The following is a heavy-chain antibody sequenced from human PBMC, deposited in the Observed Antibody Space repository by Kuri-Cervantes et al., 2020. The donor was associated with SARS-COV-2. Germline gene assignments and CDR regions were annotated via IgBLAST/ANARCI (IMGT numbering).Heavy chain of an antibody. Sequence: SETLSLTCIVSGVAIDSNSYYWVWIRQAPGKGLEWIGGIYYSGSTYHNPSLKRRVTMSADTSKNQFSLKLSSVTAADTAVYYCARDSRSYYQVLLDHYSYSYMDVWGKGTTVTVSS. CDR1: GVAIDSNSYY. J-gene: IGHJ6*03. V-gene: IGHV4-39*02. CDR2: IYYSGST. CDR3: ARDSRSYYQVLLDHYSYSYMDV. D-gene: IGHD1-26*01.